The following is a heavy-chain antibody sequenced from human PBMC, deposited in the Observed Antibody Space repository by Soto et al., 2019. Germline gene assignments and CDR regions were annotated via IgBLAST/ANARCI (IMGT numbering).Heavy chain of an antibody. CDR3: ATQTDTAMVVGMDV. CDR2: IYYSGST. J-gene: IGHJ6*02. V-gene: IGHV4-39*01. CDR1: GGSISSSSYY. D-gene: IGHD5-18*01. Sequence: SETRSLTCTVSGGSISSSSYYWGWIRQPPGKGLEWIGSIYYSGSTYYNPSLKSRVTISVDTSKNQFSLKLSSVTAADTAVYYCATQTDTAMVVGMDVWGQGTTVTDSS.